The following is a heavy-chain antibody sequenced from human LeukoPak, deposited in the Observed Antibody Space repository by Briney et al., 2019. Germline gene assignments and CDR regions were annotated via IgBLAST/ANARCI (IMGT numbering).Heavy chain of an antibody. Sequence: GGSLRLSCTAFGFTINNIYMHWIRQAPGKGLEWVSVISADGTPRYADSVKGRFTMSRDSPKNTLFLQMNNLRADDTAVYYCVRGRGYITDFWGQGTLVTVSS. CDR3: VRGRGYITDF. D-gene: IGHD5-12*01. J-gene: IGHJ4*02. CDR2: ISADGTP. CDR1: GFTINNIY. V-gene: IGHV3-53*01.